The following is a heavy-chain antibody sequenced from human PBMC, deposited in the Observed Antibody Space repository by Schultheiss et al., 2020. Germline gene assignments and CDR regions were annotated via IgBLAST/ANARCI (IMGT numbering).Heavy chain of an antibody. D-gene: IGHD2-8*01. Sequence: TLSLTCAVSGGSISSGGYYWSWIRQHPGKGLEWIGYIYYSGSTYYNPSLKSRVTISVDTSKNQFSLKLSSVTAADTAVYYCARASNFNYQYYYGMDVWGQGTTVTVSS. CDR3: ARASNFNYQYYYGMDV. CDR1: GGSISSGGYY. CDR2: IYYSGST. J-gene: IGHJ6*02. V-gene: IGHV4-31*02.